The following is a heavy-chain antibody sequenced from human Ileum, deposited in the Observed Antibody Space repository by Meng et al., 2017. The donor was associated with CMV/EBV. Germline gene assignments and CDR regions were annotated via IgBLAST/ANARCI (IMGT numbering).Heavy chain of an antibody. CDR3: VRGGPRAGADPPWVH. CDR2: IDTDGSSV. J-gene: IGHJ4*02. CDR1: GFTFSAYY. Sequence: GGSLRLSCAASGFTFSAYYMHWVRQAPGKGLVYVSLIDTDGSSVSYADSVKGRFTISRDNTKSTLYLQMNSLRGEDTAVYYCVRGGPRAGADPPWVHWGQGTLVTVSS. V-gene: IGHV3-74*01. D-gene: IGHD1-26*01.